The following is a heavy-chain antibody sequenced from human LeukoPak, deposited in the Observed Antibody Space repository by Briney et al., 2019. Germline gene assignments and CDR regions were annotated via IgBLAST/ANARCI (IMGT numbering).Heavy chain of an antibody. CDR1: GYTFTSYA. CDR3: ARSYPIGHCSGGSCQQIPYDY. Sequence: ASVKVSCKASGYTFTSYAISWVRQAPGQGLEWMGWISADNGNTDYAQRFQGRVTMTTDTSTSTAYMELRSLRSDDTAVYYCARSYPIGHCSGGSCQQIPYDYWGQGTLVTVSS. CDR2: ISADNGNT. D-gene: IGHD2-15*01. J-gene: IGHJ4*02. V-gene: IGHV1-18*01.